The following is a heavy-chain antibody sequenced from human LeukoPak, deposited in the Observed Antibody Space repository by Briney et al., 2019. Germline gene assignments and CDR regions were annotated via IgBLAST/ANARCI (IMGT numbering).Heavy chain of an antibody. CDR2: INHSGST. CDR3: ASGYYYRTFDY. Sequence: KPSETLSLTCTVCGGSFSGYYRRYIRQPPGKGLEWIGEINHSGSTNYNPSLKSRVTISVDTSKNQFSLKLSSVTAADTAVYYCASGYYYRTFDYWGQGTLVTVSS. V-gene: IGHV4-34*01. D-gene: IGHD3-22*01. J-gene: IGHJ4*02. CDR1: GGSFSGYY.